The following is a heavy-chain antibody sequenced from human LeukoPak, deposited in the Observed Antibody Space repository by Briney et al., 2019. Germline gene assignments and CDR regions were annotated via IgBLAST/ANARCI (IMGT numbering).Heavy chain of an antibody. D-gene: IGHD6-19*01. V-gene: IGHV1-18*01. CDR3: ARYRSPNRGWLDY. CDR1: GYSFDNYG. Sequence: ASVKVSCKASGYSFDNYGISWVRQAPGRGLEWMGWITAYNGNTHYAQKFQGRVTMTTAISPRTAYMELRSLRADDTAVYFCARYRSPNRGWLDYWGQGTLVTVSS. J-gene: IGHJ4*02. CDR2: ITAYNGNT.